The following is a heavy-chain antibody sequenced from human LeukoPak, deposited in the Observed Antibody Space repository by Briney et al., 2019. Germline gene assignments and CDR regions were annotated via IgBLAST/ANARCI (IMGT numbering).Heavy chain of an antibody. D-gene: IGHD3-16*01. V-gene: IGHV4-59*12. CDR2: IYYSGNT. CDR1: GGSISSYY. J-gene: IGHJ3*02. Sequence: SSETLSLTCTVSGGSISSYYWSWIRQPPGKGLEWIGYIYYSGNTYYHPSLKGRGLIAVDTSKNQFSLNLSSVTAADTAVYYCARGLHLIMAAFDIWGQGTVVTVSS. CDR3: ARGLHLIMAAFDI.